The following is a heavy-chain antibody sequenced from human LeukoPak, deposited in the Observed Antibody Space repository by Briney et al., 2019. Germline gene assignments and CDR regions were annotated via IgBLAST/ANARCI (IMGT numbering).Heavy chain of an antibody. V-gene: IGHV1-2*02. CDR3: VREVDDGSPRFDQ. CDR1: GYTFTGYY. D-gene: IGHD1-1*01. J-gene: IGHJ4*02. Sequence: EASVKVSCKASGYTFTGYYMHWVRQAPGQGLEWMGWINPNSGGTNYAQKFQGRVTMTRDTSISTAYMDLSRLRSDDTAVYYCVREVDDGSPRFDQWGQGTLVTVSS. CDR2: INPNSGGT.